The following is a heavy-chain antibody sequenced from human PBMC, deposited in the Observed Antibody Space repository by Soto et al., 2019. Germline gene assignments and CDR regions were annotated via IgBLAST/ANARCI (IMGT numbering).Heavy chain of an antibody. CDR3: TTFDSCSGGSCYSYFALDY. J-gene: IGHJ4*02. V-gene: IGHV3-15*07. D-gene: IGHD2-15*01. Sequence: GGSLRLSCAASGFTFSNAWMNWVRQAPGKGLEWVGRIKSKTDGGTTDYAAPVKGRFTISRDDSKNTLYLQMNSLKTEDTAVYYCTTFDSCSGGSCYSYFALDYWGQGTLVTVSS. CDR1: GFTFSNAW. CDR2: IKSKTDGGTT.